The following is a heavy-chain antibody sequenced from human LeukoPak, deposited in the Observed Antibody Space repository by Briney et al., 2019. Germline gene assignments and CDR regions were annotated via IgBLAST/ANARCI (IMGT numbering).Heavy chain of an antibody. V-gene: IGHV3-66*01. Sequence: GGSLRLSCAASGLTVSSNYMSWVRQAPGKGLEWVSVIYSGGSTYYADSAKGRFTISRDNSKNTLYLQMNSLRAEDTAVYYCARDAPLLPKSFDYWGQGTLVTVSS. CDR3: ARDAPLLPKSFDY. D-gene: IGHD3-22*01. CDR1: GLTVSSNY. CDR2: IYSGGST. J-gene: IGHJ4*02.